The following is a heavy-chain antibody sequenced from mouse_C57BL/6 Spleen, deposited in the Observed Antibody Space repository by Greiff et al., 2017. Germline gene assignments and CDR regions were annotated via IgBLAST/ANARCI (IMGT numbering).Heavy chain of an antibody. CDR1: GYTFTGYW. D-gene: IGHD1-1*01. CDR3: ARGVYYGSSYDEGAMDY. Sequence: VQLQQSGAELMKPGASVKLSCKATGYTFTGYWIEWVKQRPGHGLEWIGEILPGSGSTNYNEKFKGKATFTADTSSNTAYMQLSSLTTEDSAIYYCARGVYYGSSYDEGAMDYWGQGTSVTVSS. CDR2: ILPGSGST. V-gene: IGHV1-9*01. J-gene: IGHJ4*01.